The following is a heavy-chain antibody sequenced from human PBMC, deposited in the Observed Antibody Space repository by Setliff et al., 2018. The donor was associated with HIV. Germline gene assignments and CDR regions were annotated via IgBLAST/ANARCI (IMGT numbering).Heavy chain of an antibody. CDR2: IYHSGST. V-gene: IGHV4-4*02. D-gene: IGHD3-22*01. CDR3: ARGVYYDSSGLDAFDI. J-gene: IGHJ3*02. CDR1: GGSISSSNW. Sequence: TLSLTCAVSGGSISSSNWWSWVRQPPGKGLEWIGEIYHSGSTNYNSSLKSRVTISVDRSKNQFSLKLSSVTAADTAVYYCARGVYYDSSGLDAFDIWGQGTMVTVSS.